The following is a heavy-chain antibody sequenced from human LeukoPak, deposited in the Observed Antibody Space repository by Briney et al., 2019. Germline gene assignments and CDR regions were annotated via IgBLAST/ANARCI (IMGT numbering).Heavy chain of an antibody. D-gene: IGHD3-22*01. CDR3: ARGSRYYYDSSGYYYFPNEAIFDY. CDR1: GGSISSYY. V-gene: IGHV4-59*01. CDR2: IYYSGST. J-gene: IGHJ4*02. Sequence: SETLSLTCTVSGGSISSYYWSWIRQPPGKGLEWIGYIYYSGSTNYNPSLKSRVTISVDTSKNQFSLKLSSVTAADTAVYYCARGSRYYYDSSGYYYFPNEAIFDYWGQGTLVTVSS.